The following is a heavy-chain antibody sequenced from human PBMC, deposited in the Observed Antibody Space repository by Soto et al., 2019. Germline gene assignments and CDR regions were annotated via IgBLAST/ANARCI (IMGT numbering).Heavy chain of an antibody. CDR3: ARELSQKFDY. V-gene: IGHV3-21*01. Sequence: PGGSLRLSCAASGFTFSSYSMNWVRQAPGKGLEWVSSISSSSSYIYYADSVKGRFTISRDNAKNSLSLQMNSLRAEDTAVYYCARELSQKFDYWGQGTLVTVSS. CDR2: ISSSSSYI. J-gene: IGHJ4*02. CDR1: GFTFSSYS.